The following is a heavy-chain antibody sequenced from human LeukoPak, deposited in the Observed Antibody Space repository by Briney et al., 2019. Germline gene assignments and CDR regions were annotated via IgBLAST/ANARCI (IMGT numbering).Heavy chain of an antibody. Sequence: ASVKVSCNASGFTFTDYHMHWVRQAPGQGLEWMGWINSGSGDTNYAQRFQGRVTVTGDTSIRTTYMELSNLRSDDTAVYYCVREARATADFWGQGTLVTVSS. J-gene: IGHJ4*02. CDR3: VREARATADF. CDR1: GFTFTDYH. CDR2: INSGSGDT. V-gene: IGHV1-2*02. D-gene: IGHD1-26*01.